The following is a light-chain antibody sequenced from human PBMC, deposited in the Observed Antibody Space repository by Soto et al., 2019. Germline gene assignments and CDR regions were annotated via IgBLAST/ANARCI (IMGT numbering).Light chain of an antibody. J-gene: IGLJ1*01. V-gene: IGLV2-23*02. CDR1: SSDVGGYDY. CDR3: CSYAGSSTSPYV. CDR2: EVS. Sequence: QSVLTQPASVSGSPGQSITISCTGTSSDVGGYDYVSWYQLHPGKAPKLMIFEVSNRPSGVSYRFSGSKSGNTASLTISGLQAEDEADYYCCSYAGSSTSPYVFGTGTKVTVL.